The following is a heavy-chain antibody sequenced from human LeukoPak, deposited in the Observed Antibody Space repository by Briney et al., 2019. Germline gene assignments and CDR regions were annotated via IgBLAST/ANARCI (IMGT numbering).Heavy chain of an antibody. V-gene: IGHV1-18*01. CDR3: ARDNPYYDSSGYSQYYFDY. J-gene: IGHJ4*02. Sequence: ASVKVSCKASGYTFTRYGISWVRQAPGQGLEWMGWISGYNGNTNYAQKIQGRVTMTTDTSTSTAYMELRSLRSDDTAVYYCARDNPYYDSSGYSQYYFDYWGQGTLVTVSS. D-gene: IGHD3-22*01. CDR2: ISGYNGNT. CDR1: GYTFTRYG.